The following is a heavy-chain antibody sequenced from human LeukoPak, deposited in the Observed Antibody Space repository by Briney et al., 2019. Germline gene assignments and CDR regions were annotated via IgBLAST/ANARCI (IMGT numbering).Heavy chain of an antibody. CDR2: ISTYNGNT. CDR3: AVTTSAGTDRSFYFDY. J-gene: IGHJ4*02. CDR1: SYTFTTYG. Sequence: ASVKVSCKASSYTFTTYGISWVRQAPGQGLEWMGWISTYNGNTYYAQKVQARVTMTTDTSTSTAYMELRSLRSDDTAVYYCAVTTSAGTDRSFYFDYWGQGTLVTVSS. V-gene: IGHV1-18*01. D-gene: IGHD6-13*01.